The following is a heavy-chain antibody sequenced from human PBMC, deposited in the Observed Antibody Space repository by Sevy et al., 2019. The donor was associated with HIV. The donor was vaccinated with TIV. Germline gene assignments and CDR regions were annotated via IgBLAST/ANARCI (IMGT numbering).Heavy chain of an antibody. V-gene: IGHV3-23*01. CDR1: GFTFSKYS. CDR2: LSFGCGEI. CDR3: AREGCTKPHDY. J-gene: IGHJ4*02. Sequence: GGSLRLSCAASGFTFSKYSMSWVRQPPGKGLEWVSTLSFGCGEINYADSVKGRFTISRDNSKSSGYLQMNNQRPEDTAVYYCAREGCTKPHDYWGQGTLVTVSS. D-gene: IGHD2-8*01.